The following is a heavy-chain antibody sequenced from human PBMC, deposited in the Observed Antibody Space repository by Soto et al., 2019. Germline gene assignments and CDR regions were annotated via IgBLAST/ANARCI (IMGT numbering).Heavy chain of an antibody. CDR1: GYTFTSYD. Sequence: QVQLVQSGAEVKKPGASVKVSCKASGYTFTSYDINWVRQATGQGLEWMGWMNPNSGNTGYAQKFQGRVTMTRNTSISTAYMELSSLRSEDTDVYYCARVLNDFWSGSYYYYGMAVWGPGTTVTVSS. V-gene: IGHV1-8*01. D-gene: IGHD3-3*01. CDR2: MNPNSGNT. CDR3: ARVLNDFWSGSYYYYGMAV. J-gene: IGHJ6*02.